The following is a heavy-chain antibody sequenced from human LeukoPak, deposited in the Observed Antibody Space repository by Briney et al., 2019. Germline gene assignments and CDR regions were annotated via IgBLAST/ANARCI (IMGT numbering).Heavy chain of an antibody. CDR3: AKGGGISANPLDP. CDR1: GFTFSSYG. D-gene: IGHD4-23*01. Sequence: PGGSLRLSCAASGFTFSSYGMHWVRQAPGKGLEWVAVISYDGVNTYYADSVKGRFTISRDNSKNTLYLQMNSLRPEDTAVYYCAKGGGISANPLDPWGQGTLVIVSS. V-gene: IGHV3-30*18. CDR2: ISYDGVNT. J-gene: IGHJ5*02.